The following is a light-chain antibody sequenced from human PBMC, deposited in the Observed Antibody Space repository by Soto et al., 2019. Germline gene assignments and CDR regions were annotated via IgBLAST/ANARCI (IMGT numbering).Light chain of an antibody. CDR1: QSIEKH. Sequence: DIQMPQSPSLLSASVGARFTMSWRAIQSIEKHVSWYQPKPGKAPKFLIYGASTLQSGVPSRFTRNGSGKNFTLTVNSLQAEDFATYYRPQSYTSPTTFGQGTRLEI. CDR2: GAS. J-gene: IGKJ5*01. V-gene: IGKV1-39*01. CDR3: PQSYTSPTT.